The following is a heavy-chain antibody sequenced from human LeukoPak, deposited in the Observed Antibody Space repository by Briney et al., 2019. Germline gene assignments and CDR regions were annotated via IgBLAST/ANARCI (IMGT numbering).Heavy chain of an antibody. V-gene: IGHV4-59*08. D-gene: IGHD3-10*01. J-gene: IGHJ5*02. CDR3: ARRAGRGPYNWFDP. CDR2: IYYSGST. Sequence: TSETLSLTCTVSGGSISSCYWSWIRQPPGKGLEWIGYIYYSGSTNYNPSLKSRVTISVDTSKNQFSLKLSSVTAADTAVYYCARRAGRGPYNWFDPWGQGTLVTVSS. CDR1: GGSISSCY.